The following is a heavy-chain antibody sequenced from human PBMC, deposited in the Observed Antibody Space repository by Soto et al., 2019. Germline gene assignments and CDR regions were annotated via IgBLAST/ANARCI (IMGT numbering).Heavy chain of an antibody. CDR2: IKQDGSEK. D-gene: IGHD6-19*01. CDR1: GFTFSTYW. J-gene: IGHJ4*02. CDR3: ARRPGYSSGWFAD. V-gene: IGHV3-7*01. Sequence: EVQLVESGGGLVQPGGSLRLSCAASGFTFSTYWMSWVRQAPGKGLEWLANIKQDGSEKYYVDSVKGRFTVSRDNAKNSLYLEMNGLRAEVTAVYYCARRPGYSSGWFADWGQGTLVTVS.